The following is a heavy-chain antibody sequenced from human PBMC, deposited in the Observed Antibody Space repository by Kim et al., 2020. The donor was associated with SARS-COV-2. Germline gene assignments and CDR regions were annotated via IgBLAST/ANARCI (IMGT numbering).Heavy chain of an antibody. CDR1: GFTFSSYS. D-gene: IGHD3-10*01. CDR2: ISSSSSTI. V-gene: IGHV3-48*02. J-gene: IGHJ6*02. Sequence: GGSLRLSCAASGFTFSSYSMNWVRQAPGKGLEWVSYISSSSSTIYYADSVKGRFTISRDNAKNSLYLQMNSLRDEDTAVYYCARDRPKTGITMVRGVIKNYGMDVWGQGTTVTVSS. CDR3: ARDRPKTGITMVRGVIKNYGMDV.